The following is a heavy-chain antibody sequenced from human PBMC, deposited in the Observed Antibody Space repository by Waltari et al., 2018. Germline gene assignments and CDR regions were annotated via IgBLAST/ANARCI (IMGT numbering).Heavy chain of an antibody. CDR1: GGTFSSYA. Sequence: QVQLVQSGAEVKKPGSSVKVSCKASGGTFSSYAISWVRQAPGPGLEWMGGIITIFFTATYALKVQGRVTITADDSTSTAYMERSSLRSEDTAVYYCARDEAIEARPYYYYGMDVWGQGTTVTVSS. CDR3: ARDEAIEARPYYYYGMDV. CDR2: IITIFFTA. V-gene: IGHV1-69*01. D-gene: IGHD6-6*01. J-gene: IGHJ6*02.